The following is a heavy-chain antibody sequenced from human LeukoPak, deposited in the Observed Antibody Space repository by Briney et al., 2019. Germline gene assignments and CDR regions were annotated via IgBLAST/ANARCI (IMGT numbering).Heavy chain of an antibody. CDR2: INAGNGNT. J-gene: IGHJ5*02. CDR1: GYTFTSYA. CDR3: ARDRIQLWFGPRNWFDP. Sequence: ASVKVSCKASGYTFTSYAMHWVRQAPGQRLEWMGWINAGNGNTKYSQKIQGRVTITRDTSASTAYMELSSLRSEDTAVYYCARDRIQLWFGPRNWFDPWGQGTLVTVSP. V-gene: IGHV1-3*01. D-gene: IGHD5-18*01.